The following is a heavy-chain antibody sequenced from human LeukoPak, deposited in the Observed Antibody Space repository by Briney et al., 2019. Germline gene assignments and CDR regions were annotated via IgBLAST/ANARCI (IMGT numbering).Heavy chain of an antibody. CDR3: ARDLGGERYQYYYYGMDV. D-gene: IGHD2-2*01. CDR1: GFTFSSYS. J-gene: IGHJ6*02. CDR2: ISSSSSYI. V-gene: IGHV3-21*01. Sequence: GGSLRLSCAASGFTFSSYSMSWVRQAPGKGLEWVSSISSSSSYIYYADSVKGRFTISRDNAKNSLYLQMNSLRAEDTAVYYCARDLGGERYQYYYYGMDVWGQGNTVTVSS.